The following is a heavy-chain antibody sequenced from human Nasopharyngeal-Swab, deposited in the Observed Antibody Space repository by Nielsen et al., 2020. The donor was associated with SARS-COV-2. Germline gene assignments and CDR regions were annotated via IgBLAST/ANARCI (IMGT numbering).Heavy chain of an antibody. CDR2: INHSGST. J-gene: IGHJ4*02. CDR3: ARSKKAPFDY. V-gene: IGHV4-34*01. Sequence: WIRQPPGKGLEWIGEINHSGSTNYNPSLKSRVTISVDTSKNQFSLKLSSVTAADTAVYYCARSKKAPFDYWDQGTLVTVSS.